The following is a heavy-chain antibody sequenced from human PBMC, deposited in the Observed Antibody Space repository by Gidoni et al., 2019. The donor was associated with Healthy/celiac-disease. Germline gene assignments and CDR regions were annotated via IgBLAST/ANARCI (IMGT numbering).Heavy chain of an antibody. V-gene: IGHV3-33*06. CDR2: IWYDGSNK. Sequence: QVQLVESGGGVVQPGRSLRLSCAASGFTFSSYGMHWVRQAPGKGLEWVAVIWYDGSNKYYADSVKGRFTISRDNSKNTLYLQMNSLRAEDTAVYYCAKAGGYGDYGYFDYWGQGTLVTVSS. J-gene: IGHJ4*02. D-gene: IGHD4-17*01. CDR1: GFTFSSYG. CDR3: AKAGGYGDYGYFDY.